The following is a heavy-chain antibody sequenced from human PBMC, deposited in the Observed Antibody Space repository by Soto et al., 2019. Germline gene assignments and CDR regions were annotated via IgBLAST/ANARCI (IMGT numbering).Heavy chain of an antibody. CDR3: AKSRFPKITMVRGVINWFDP. J-gene: IGHJ5*02. V-gene: IGHV3-30*18. Sequence: QVQLVESGGGVVQPGRSLILSCAASGFTFSSYGMHWVRQAPGKGLEWVAVISYDGSNKYYADSVKGRFTISRDNSKNTLYLQMNSLRAEDTAVYYCAKSRFPKITMVRGVINWFDPWGQGTLVTVSS. CDR2: ISYDGSNK. D-gene: IGHD3-10*01. CDR1: GFTFSSYG.